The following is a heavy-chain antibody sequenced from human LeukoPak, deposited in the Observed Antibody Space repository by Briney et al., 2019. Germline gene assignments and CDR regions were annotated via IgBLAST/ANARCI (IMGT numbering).Heavy chain of an antibody. CDR3: AKDSFRSSSGVDP. Sequence: GGSLRLSCAASGFTFSSYAMTWVPQAPGKGLQWVSAISSSGGSTYYADSVKGRFTISRDNSKNTLFLQMNSLRAENTAVYYCAKDSFRSSSGVDPWGQGTLVTVSS. V-gene: IGHV3-23*01. D-gene: IGHD6-19*01. CDR2: ISSSGGST. J-gene: IGHJ5*02. CDR1: GFTFSSYA.